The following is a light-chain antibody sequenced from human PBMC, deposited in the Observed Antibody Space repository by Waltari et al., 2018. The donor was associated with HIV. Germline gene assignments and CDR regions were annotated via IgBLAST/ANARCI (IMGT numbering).Light chain of an antibody. V-gene: IGLV1-51*01. CDR3: AAWDNKLSGAV. J-gene: IGLJ2*01. CDR2: DKS. Sequence: QSVLTQPPSVSAAAGQKVTISCSGSSSNIGTNSVAWYQQVPGTAPKPLIYDKSSRVPGISDRFSGSQSGTSATLGISGLQTGDEADYYCAAWDNKLSGAVFGGGTKLTVL. CDR1: SSNIGTNS.